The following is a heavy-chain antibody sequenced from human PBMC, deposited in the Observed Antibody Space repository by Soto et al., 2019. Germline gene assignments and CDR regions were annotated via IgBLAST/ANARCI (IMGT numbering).Heavy chain of an antibody. CDR3: ATRTVRGTIVDY. CDR2: IYSGGTT. Sequence: EVQLVESGGGLIQPGGSLRLSCAASGFTVSSNYMSWVRQAPGKGLEWVSVIYSGGTTYYADSVKGRFTISRDNSKNTLYVQMNSLRPEDTAVYYCATRTVRGTIVDYWGQGTLVTASS. V-gene: IGHV3-53*01. CDR1: GFTVSSNY. D-gene: IGHD6-19*01. J-gene: IGHJ4*02.